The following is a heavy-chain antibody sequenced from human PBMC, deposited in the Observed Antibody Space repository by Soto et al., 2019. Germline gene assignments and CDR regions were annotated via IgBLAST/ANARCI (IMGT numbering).Heavy chain of an antibody. J-gene: IGHJ6*02. Sequence: ASVKVSCKASGYTFTSYGISWVRQAPGQGLEWMGWINAYNGNTNYAQKLQGRVTMTTDTSTSTAYMELRSLRSDDTAVYYCARDHSSSWYYVYYYYGMDVWGQGTTVTVSS. CDR1: GYTFTSYG. CDR2: INAYNGNT. D-gene: IGHD6-13*01. V-gene: IGHV1-18*04. CDR3: ARDHSSSWYYVYYYYGMDV.